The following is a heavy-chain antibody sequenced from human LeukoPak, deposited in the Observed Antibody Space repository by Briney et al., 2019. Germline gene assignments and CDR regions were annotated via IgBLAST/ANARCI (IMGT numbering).Heavy chain of an antibody. CDR2: IFQSGTT. Sequence: SETLSLTCAVSGSSVSSRYYWGWIRQPPGTGLEWIGSIFQSGTTYYHPTLQSRVTMSLDTSRNQFSLNLNSVTAADTAVYYCARVVAGNTIFDYWGQGILVTVSS. J-gene: IGHJ4*02. D-gene: IGHD6-19*01. V-gene: IGHV4-38-2*01. CDR3: ARVVAGNTIFDY. CDR1: GSSVSSRYY.